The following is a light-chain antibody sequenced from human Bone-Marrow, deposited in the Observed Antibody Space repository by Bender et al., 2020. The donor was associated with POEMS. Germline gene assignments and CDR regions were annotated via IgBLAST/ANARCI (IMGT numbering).Light chain of an antibody. Sequence: QSALTQPPSASGSPGQSVTISCTGTSSDIGGYNHVSWYQQHPGNAPKLIIYEVAKRPSGVPDRFSASKSGNTASLTVSGLRAEDEADYYCSSYFRSDKLVFGGGTKLTVL. CDR3: SSYFRSDKLV. J-gene: IGLJ2*01. CDR1: SSDIGGYNH. CDR2: EVA. V-gene: IGLV2-8*01.